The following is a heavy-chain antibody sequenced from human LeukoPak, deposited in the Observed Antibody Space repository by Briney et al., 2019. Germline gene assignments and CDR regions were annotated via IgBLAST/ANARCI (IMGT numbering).Heavy chain of an antibody. D-gene: IGHD5-12*01. CDR2: LHTTGGT. Sequence: PSETLSLTCIVSGASISSGNYYWTWIRQPAGRGLEWIGRLHTTGGTNYNPSFKSRLSISGDTSKNQFSLQLSSVTAADTAVYYCARYRYSGYDDAFDVWGQGTMVTVSS. CDR1: GASISSGNYY. CDR3: ARYRYSGYDDAFDV. V-gene: IGHV4-61*02. J-gene: IGHJ3*01.